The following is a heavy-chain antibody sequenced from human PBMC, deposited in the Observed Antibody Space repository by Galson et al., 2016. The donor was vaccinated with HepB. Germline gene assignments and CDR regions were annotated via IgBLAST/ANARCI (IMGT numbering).Heavy chain of an antibody. Sequence: SLRLSCAASGFTFSSNWMGWVRQSPGKGLEWVGNIKPDGSGKYYADSVKGRFTISRDNAENSLYLQVDSLTAEDTAMYYCARARIAALGTGAFDMWGQGTMVTVAS. J-gene: IGHJ3*02. V-gene: IGHV3-7*04. CDR1: GFTFSSNW. CDR2: IKPDGSGK. D-gene: IGHD6-13*01. CDR3: ARARIAALGTGAFDM.